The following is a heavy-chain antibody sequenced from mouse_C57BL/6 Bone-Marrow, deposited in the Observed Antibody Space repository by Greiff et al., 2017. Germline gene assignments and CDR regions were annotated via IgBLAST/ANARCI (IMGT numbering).Heavy chain of an antibody. CDR2: LWGVGST. Sequence: VKLQASGPGLVAPSQSLSITCTVSGFSLTSYGVDWVRQSPGKGLEWLGVLWGVGSTNYNSALKSRLSISKNNSKSQVFLKMNSLQHDDTAMYYCASSPRSSSGLVAYWGQGTLVTVSA. V-gene: IGHV2-6*01. CDR1: GFSLTSYG. D-gene: IGHD3-2*02. CDR3: ASSPRSSSGLVAY. J-gene: IGHJ3*01.